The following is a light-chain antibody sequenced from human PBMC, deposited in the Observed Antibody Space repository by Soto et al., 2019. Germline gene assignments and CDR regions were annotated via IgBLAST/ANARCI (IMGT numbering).Light chain of an antibody. V-gene: IGKV3-15*01. CDR2: GAS. Sequence: EIVMTQCPATLSMSPGEGATLSCRASQSVSSKLAWYQQKPGQAPRLLIYGASTRATGIPARFSGSGSGTEFTLIISSLQSEDSAVYYCQQYNSWLWTFGQGTKVDIK. CDR1: QSVSSK. J-gene: IGKJ1*01. CDR3: QQYNSWLWT.